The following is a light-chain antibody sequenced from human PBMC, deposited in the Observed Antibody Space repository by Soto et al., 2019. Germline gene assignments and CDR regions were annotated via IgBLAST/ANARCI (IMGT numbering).Light chain of an antibody. Sequence: EIVLTQSPGTLSLSPGERATLSCRASQSVSNNYLAWYQQKPGQAPSLLIYGASNRATGIPDRFSGSGSGTDFTLTISSLEPEDFAVYYCQQYGSSGTFGQGTKVEIK. CDR1: QSVSNNY. V-gene: IGKV3-20*01. CDR3: QQYGSSGT. CDR2: GAS. J-gene: IGKJ1*01.